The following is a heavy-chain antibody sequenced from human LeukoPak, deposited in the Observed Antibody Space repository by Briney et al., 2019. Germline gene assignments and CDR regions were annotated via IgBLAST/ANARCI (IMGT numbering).Heavy chain of an antibody. CDR3: ARDCSGGSRSKTPGYYYYYGMDV. CDR1: GYTFTSYY. D-gene: IGHD2-15*01. V-gene: IGHV1-46*01. Sequence: ASVKVSCKASGYTFTSYYMHWVRQAPGQGLEWMGIINPSGGSTSYAQNFQGRVTMTRDTSTSTVYMELSSLRSEDTAVYYCARDCSGGSRSKTPGYYYYYGMDVWGQGTTVTVSS. CDR2: INPSGGST. J-gene: IGHJ6*02.